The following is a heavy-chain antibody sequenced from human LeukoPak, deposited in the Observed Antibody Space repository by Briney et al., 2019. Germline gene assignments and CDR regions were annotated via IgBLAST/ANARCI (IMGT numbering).Heavy chain of an antibody. V-gene: IGHV4-30-4*01. D-gene: IGHD6-6*01. CDR2: IYYSGST. J-gene: IGHJ6*02. Sequence: SQTLSLTCTVSGGSISSGDYYWRWIRQPPGKGLEWIGYIYYSGSTYYNPSLKSRHTISVDTSKNQFSLKLSSVTAADTTVYYCARATDEARPSSRGMDVWGQGTTVTVSS. CDR1: GGSISSGDYY. CDR3: ARATDEARPSSRGMDV.